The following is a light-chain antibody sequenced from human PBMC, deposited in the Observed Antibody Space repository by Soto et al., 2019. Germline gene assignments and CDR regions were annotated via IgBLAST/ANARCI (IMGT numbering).Light chain of an antibody. J-gene: IGKJ3*01. Sequence: LSASVGDRVTITCRASQSISGWLAWYQQKPGKAPKLLIYDASNLETGVPSRFSGSGSGTDFTFTISSLQPEDIATYYCQQYDNLPLTFGPGTKVDIK. V-gene: IGKV1-33*01. CDR2: DAS. CDR3: QQYDNLPLT. CDR1: QSISGW.